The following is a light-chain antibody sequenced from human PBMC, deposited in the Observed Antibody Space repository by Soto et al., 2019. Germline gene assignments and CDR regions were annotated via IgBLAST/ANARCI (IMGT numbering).Light chain of an antibody. CDR3: QQSYSTPWP. J-gene: IGKJ1*01. V-gene: IGKV1-39*01. CDR1: QSIKIY. Sequence: IQITQSFASLSSSITHTVTITCRASQSIKIYLNWYQQKTGKAPNLLIYAASSLHSGVPFRFSGSGSGTDFTLTISSLQPEDFASYYCQQSYSTPWPFGQGTKVDIK. CDR2: AAS.